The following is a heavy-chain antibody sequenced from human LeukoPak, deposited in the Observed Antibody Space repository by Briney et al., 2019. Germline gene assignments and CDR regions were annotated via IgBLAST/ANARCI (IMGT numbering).Heavy chain of an antibody. CDR3: ARAPTEIGGYYPEYFRH. V-gene: IGHV3-74*01. D-gene: IGHD3-22*01. Sequence: GGSLRLSCAASGFTFSTYWMHWVRQAPGKGLVWVSRIKSDGSTNYADSVKGRFTISRDNANNTLSLQMNSLRPEDTGVYYCARAPTEIGGYYPEYFRHWGQGTLVTVSS. CDR1: GFTFSTYW. J-gene: IGHJ1*01. CDR2: IKSDGST.